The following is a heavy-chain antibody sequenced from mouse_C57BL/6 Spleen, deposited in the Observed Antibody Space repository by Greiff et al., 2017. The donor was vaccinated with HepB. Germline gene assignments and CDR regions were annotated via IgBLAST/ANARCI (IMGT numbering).Heavy chain of an antibody. Sequence: EVQGVESEGGLVQPGSSMKLSCTASGFTFSDYYMAWVRQVPEKGLECVANINYDGSSTYYLDSLKSRFIISRDNAKNILYLQMSSLKSEDTATYYCARGGGYYGSSPIYAMDYWGQGTSVTVSS. CDR3: ARGGGYYGSSPIYAMDY. CDR1: GFTFSDYY. V-gene: IGHV5-16*01. CDR2: INYDGSST. D-gene: IGHD1-1*01. J-gene: IGHJ4*01.